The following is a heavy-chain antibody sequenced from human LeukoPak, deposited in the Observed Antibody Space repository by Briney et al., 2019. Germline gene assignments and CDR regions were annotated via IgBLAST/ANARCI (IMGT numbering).Heavy chain of an antibody. CDR3: ARDRGYSYGSALCYFDY. J-gene: IGHJ4*02. CDR2: VWYDGSTK. Sequence: SGGSLSLSCAPSGFTFSTYGMHWVRQAPGKGLEWVAIVWYDGSTKFYADSVKGRFTISRDNSEKTVYLEMNSLRAEDTAVYYCARDRGYSYGSALCYFDYWGQGTLVTVSS. D-gene: IGHD5-18*01. V-gene: IGHV3-33*01. CDR1: GFTFSTYG.